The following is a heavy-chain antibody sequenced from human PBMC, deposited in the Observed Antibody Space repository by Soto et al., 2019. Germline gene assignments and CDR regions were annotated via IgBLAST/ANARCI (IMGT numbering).Heavy chain of an antibody. J-gene: IGHJ6*04. CDR3: ARLLRITIFEVVIADYYYGMDV. V-gene: IGHV1-46*01. D-gene: IGHD3-3*01. CDR1: GYTFTSYY. Sequence: GASVKVSCKASGYTFTSYYMHWVRQAPGQGLEWMGIINPSGGSTSYAQKFQGRVTMTRDTSTSTVYMELSSLRSEDTAVYYCARLLRITIFEVVIADYYYGMDVWGEGTTVTVSS. CDR2: INPSGGST.